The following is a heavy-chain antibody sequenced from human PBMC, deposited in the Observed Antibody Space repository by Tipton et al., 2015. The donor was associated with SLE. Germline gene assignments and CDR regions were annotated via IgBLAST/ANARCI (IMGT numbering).Heavy chain of an antibody. Sequence: TLSLTCAVSGGSISSGGYSWSWIRQPPGKGLEWIGYIYHSGSTYYNPSLKSRVTISVDTSKNQFSLKLSSVTAADTAVYYCASPAVAATGWGQGTLVTVSS. J-gene: IGHJ4*02. CDR1: GGSISSGGYS. D-gene: IGHD6-19*01. CDR3: ASPAVAATG. V-gene: IGHV4-30-2*01. CDR2: IYHSGST.